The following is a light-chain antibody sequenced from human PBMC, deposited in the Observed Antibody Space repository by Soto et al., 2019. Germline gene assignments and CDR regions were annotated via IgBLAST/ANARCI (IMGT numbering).Light chain of an antibody. CDR1: QSVSSN. CDR2: DAS. V-gene: IGKV3-11*01. Sequence: PGERATLSCRASQSVSSNLAWYQQKPGQAPRLLIYDASERATGIPARFSGSGSGTDFTLTISSLEPEDFAVYYCQRGDTFGQGTRLEIK. CDR3: QRGDT. J-gene: IGKJ5*01.